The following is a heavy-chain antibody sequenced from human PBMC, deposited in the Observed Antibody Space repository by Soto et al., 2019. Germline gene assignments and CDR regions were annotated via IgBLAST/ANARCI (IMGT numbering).Heavy chain of an antibody. J-gene: IGHJ4*02. CDR1: GFTVSSKY. V-gene: IGHV3-53*01. CDR2: IYGGGTT. Sequence: EVQLVESGGGLIQPGGSLRLSCAASGFTVSSKYMTWVRQAPGKGLEWVSVIYGGGTTYYADSVKGRFTISRDNSKNTXXXXXXXXXAXXXXVXXCVQTTGWPGFDFWGQGTLVTVSS. CDR3: VQTTGWPGFDF. D-gene: IGHD6-19*01.